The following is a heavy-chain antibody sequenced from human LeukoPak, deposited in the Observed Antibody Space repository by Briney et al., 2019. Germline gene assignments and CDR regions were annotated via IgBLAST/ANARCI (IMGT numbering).Heavy chain of an antibody. D-gene: IGHD3-3*01. CDR3: ARLRFLEWLLYRGIYFDY. CDR1: GGSFSGYY. Sequence: SETLSLTCAVYGGSFSGYYWSWIRQPPGKGLDWIGEINHSGSTNYNPSLKSRVTISVDTSKNQFSLKLSSVTAADTAVYYCARLRFLEWLLYRGIYFDYWGQGTLVTVSP. V-gene: IGHV4-34*01. CDR2: INHSGST. J-gene: IGHJ4*02.